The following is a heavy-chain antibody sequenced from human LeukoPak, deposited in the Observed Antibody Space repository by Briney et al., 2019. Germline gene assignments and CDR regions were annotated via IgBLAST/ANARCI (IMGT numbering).Heavy chain of an antibody. CDR3: TRPPRAVGAPGAFDI. J-gene: IGHJ3*02. Sequence: GRSLRLSCTASGFTFGDYAMSWFRQAQGKGLEWVGFIRSKAYGGTTEYAASVKGRFTISRDDSKSIAYLQMNSLKTEDTAVYYCTRPPRAVGAPGAFDIWGQGTMVTVSS. D-gene: IGHD1-26*01. CDR1: GFTFGDYA. V-gene: IGHV3-49*03. CDR2: IRSKAYGGTT.